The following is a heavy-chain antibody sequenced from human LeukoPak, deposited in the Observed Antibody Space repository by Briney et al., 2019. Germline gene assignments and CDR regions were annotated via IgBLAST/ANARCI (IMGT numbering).Heavy chain of an antibody. Sequence: GGSLRLSCAASGFTFSGYAVSWVRQAPGKGLEWVSTISSSGGSTYYADSVKGRFTISRDNSKNTLYLQMNSLRAEDTAVYYCAKDLFSSSWYGHQFDYWGQGTLVTVSS. CDR3: AKDLFSSSWYGHQFDY. J-gene: IGHJ4*02. CDR1: GFTFSGYA. D-gene: IGHD6-13*01. V-gene: IGHV3-23*01. CDR2: ISSSGGST.